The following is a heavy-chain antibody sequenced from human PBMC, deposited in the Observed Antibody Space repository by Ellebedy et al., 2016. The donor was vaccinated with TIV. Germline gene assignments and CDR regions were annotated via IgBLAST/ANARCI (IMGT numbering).Heavy chain of an antibody. CDR3: ARGRVVGSNTKGTTNWFDP. CDR2: IYYSGST. Sequence: MPSETLSLTCNVSGGSISSYYWSWIRQPPGKGLEWIGYIYYSGSTNYNPSLKSRVTISVDTSKNQFSLKLSSVTAADTAVYYCARGRVVGSNTKGTTNWFDPWGQGTLVNVSS. V-gene: IGHV4-59*08. J-gene: IGHJ5*02. CDR1: GGSISSYY. D-gene: IGHD1-1*01.